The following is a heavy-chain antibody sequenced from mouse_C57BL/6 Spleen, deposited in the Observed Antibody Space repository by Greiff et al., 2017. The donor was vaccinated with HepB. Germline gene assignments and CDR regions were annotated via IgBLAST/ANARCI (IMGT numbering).Heavy chain of an antibody. J-gene: IGHJ2*01. CDR1: GYAFSSYW. CDR2: IYPGDGDT. D-gene: IGHD1-1*01. Sequence: VMLVESGAELVKPGASVKISCKASGYAFSSYWMNWVKQRPGKGLEWIGQIYPGDGDTNYNGKFKGKATLTADKSSSTAYMQLSSLTSEDSAVYFCARGNGVVDYFDYWGQGTTLTVSS. V-gene: IGHV1-80*01. CDR3: ARGNGVVDYFDY.